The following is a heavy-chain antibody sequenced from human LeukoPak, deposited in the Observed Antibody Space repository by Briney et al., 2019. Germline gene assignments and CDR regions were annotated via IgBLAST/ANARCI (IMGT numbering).Heavy chain of an antibody. CDR3: AREPYSSGWEFDY. CDR2: IYHSGST. J-gene: IGHJ4*02. Sequence: SETLSLTCAVSGGSISSGGYSWSWIRQPPGKGLEWIGYIYHSGSTYYNPSLKSRVTISVDTSKNQFSLKLSSVTAADTAVYYCAREPYSSGWEFDYWGQGTLVTVSS. D-gene: IGHD6-19*01. CDR1: GGSISSGGYS. V-gene: IGHV4-30-2*01.